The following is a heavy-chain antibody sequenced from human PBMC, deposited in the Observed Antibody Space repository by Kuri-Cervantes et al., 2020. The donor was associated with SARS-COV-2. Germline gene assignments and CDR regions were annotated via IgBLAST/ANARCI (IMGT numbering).Heavy chain of an antibody. CDR3: AREYCTGGVCYPYAFDI. CDR1: GGSISSYY. V-gene: IGHV4-39*02. J-gene: IGHJ3*02. CDR2: IYYSGST. D-gene: IGHD2-8*02. Sequence: GSLRLSCTVSGGSISSYYWGWIRQPPGKGLEWIGSIYYSGSTYYNPSLKSRVTISVDTSKNQFSLKLSSVTAADTAVYYCAREYCTGGVCYPYAFDIWGQGTMVTVSS.